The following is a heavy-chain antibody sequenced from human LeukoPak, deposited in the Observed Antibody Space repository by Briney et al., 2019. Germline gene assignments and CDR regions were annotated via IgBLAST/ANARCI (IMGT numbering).Heavy chain of an antibody. V-gene: IGHV4-61*01. J-gene: IGHJ4*02. Sequence: AETLSLTCTVSGGSVSSGSYYWSWIRQSPGKGLEWIGYSYYSGSTKYNPSLKSRVTISVDTSKNQFSLKLSSVTAADMAVYYCARETAGIDYWGQGTLVT. CDR2: SYYSGST. CDR3: ARETAGIDY. CDR1: GGSVSSGSYY.